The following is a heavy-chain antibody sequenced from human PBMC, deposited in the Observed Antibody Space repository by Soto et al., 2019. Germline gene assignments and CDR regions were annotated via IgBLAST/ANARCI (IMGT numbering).Heavy chain of an antibody. V-gene: IGHV3-11*01. J-gene: IGHJ5*02. CDR2: ISSSGSTI. CDR3: ARDLEGYDFWSGYYTGISRWFDP. Sequence: GGSLRLSCAASGFTFSDYYTSWIRQAPGKGLEWVSFISSSGSTIYYADSVKGRFTISRDNAKNSLYLQMNSLRAEDTAVYYCARDLEGYDFWSGYYTGISRWFDPWGQGTLVTVSS. D-gene: IGHD3-3*01. CDR1: GFTFSDYY.